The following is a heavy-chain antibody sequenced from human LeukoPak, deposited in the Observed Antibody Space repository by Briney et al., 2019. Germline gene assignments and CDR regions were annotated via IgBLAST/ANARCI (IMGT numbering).Heavy chain of an antibody. D-gene: IGHD3-10*01. CDR3: ASSSMVRGVFDY. J-gene: IGHJ4*02. Sequence: PGGSLRLSCAASGFTVSSNYMSWVRQAPGKGLEWVSVIYSGGSTYYADSVKGRFTISRDNSKNTLYLQMNNLRAEDTAVYYCASSSMVRGVFDYWGQGTLVTVSS. CDR2: IYSGGST. CDR1: GFTVSSNY. V-gene: IGHV3-66*01.